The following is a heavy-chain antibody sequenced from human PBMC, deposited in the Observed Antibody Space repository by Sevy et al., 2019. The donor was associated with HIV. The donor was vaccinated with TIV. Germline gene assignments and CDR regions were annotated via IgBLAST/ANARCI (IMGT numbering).Heavy chain of an antibody. CDR2: ISNSGSAL. CDR1: GFIFSSYE. V-gene: IGHV3-48*03. Sequence: GGSLRLSCAASGFIFSSYEMNWVRQAPGKGLEWISYISNSGSALYYSDSVKGRFTISRDNTKNSLYLQMNNLRAEDTAVYYCARDLPPSATTVEHFDNWGQGTLVTVSS. CDR3: ARDLPPSATTVEHFDN. D-gene: IGHD4-4*01. J-gene: IGHJ4*02.